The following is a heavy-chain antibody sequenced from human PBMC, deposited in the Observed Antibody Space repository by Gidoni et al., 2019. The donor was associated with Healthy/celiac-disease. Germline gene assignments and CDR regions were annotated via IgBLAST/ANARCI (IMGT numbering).Heavy chain of an antibody. J-gene: IGHJ6*02. CDR3: AKDFGIQLWSEYYYYGMDV. D-gene: IGHD5-18*01. CDR2: ISGSGGST. Sequence: EVQLLESGGGLVQPGGSLRLSCAASGFTFSSYAMSWVRQAPGKGLEWVSAISGSGGSTYSADSVKGRFTISRDNSKNTLYLQMNSLRAEDTAVYYCAKDFGIQLWSEYYYYGMDVWGQGTTVTVSS. CDR1: GFTFSSYA. V-gene: IGHV3-23*01.